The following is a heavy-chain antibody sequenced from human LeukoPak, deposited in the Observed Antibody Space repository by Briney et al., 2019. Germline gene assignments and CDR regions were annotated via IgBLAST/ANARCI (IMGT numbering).Heavy chain of an antibody. CDR2: IRSKAHSYAT. V-gene: IGHV3-73*01. CDR1: GYTFSSFA. J-gene: IGHJ4*02. Sequence: GASVKLSCTASGYTFSSFAIHWVRQGSGKGLEWVGRIRSKAHSYATAYAASVKGRFTISRDDSKNTAYLQMNSLTTEDTAVYYCARLTLDTSGGSGGYWGQGTLVTVSS. CDR3: ARLTLDTSGGSGGY. D-gene: IGHD3-10*01.